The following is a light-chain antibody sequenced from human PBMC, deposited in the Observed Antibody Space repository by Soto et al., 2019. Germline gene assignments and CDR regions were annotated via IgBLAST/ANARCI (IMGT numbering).Light chain of an antibody. V-gene: IGKV1D-12*01. CDR3: QQANSFPPT. J-gene: IGKJ4*01. CDR1: QGIGSW. CDR2: AAS. Sequence: DIQLAQSPSSVSASVGDRVTITCRASQGIGSWLAWYQQKPGKAPNLLIYAASTLQSGVPSRFSGSGSGTDFTLTISSPQPEDFASYHCQQANSFPPTFGGGTKVEIQ.